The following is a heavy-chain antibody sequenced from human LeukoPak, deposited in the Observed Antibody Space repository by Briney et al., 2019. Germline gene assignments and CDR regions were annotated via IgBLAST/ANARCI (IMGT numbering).Heavy chain of an antibody. CDR2: ISYDGSNK. CDR3: AKGGEYFDY. J-gene: IGHJ4*02. V-gene: IGHV3-30*18. Sequence: TGGSLRLSCAASGFTFSSYGMHWVRQAPGKGLEWVAVISYDGSNKYYADSVKGRFTISRDNSKNTLYLQMSSLRAEDTAVYYCAKGGEYFDYWGQGTLVTVSS. CDR1: GFTFSSYG.